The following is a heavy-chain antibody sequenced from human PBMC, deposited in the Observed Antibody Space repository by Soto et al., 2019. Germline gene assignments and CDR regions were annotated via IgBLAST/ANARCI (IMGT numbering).Heavy chain of an antibody. V-gene: IGHV4-30-4*01. CDR2: IYCSGST. Sequence: QVQLQESGPGLVKPSQTLSLTCTVSGGSISSGDYYWSWIRQPPGKGLEWIGYIYCSGSTYYNPSLKSRVTLSVDTSNNQFSLKLSSVTAADTAVYYCARNGGDYVWYFDLWGRGTLVTVSS. J-gene: IGHJ2*01. CDR3: ARNGGDYVWYFDL. D-gene: IGHD4-17*01. CDR1: GGSISSGDYY.